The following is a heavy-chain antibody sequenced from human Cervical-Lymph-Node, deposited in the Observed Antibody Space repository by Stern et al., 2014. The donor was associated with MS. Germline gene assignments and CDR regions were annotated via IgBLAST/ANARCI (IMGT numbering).Heavy chain of an antibody. D-gene: IGHD5-12*01. CDR2: ISFDGRDK. J-gene: IGHJ5*02. Sequence: QVQLVESGGGVVQPGRSLRLSCAASGFAFSDYGMHWVRQAPGKGLEWVAVISFDGRDKSYADSVKGRCTISRDNSQNTLHLQVNSLRTEDTALYYCAKASSGGYDFRLAETWGQGTLVIVSS. CDR1: GFAFSDYG. CDR3: AKASSGGYDFRLAET. V-gene: IGHV3-30*18.